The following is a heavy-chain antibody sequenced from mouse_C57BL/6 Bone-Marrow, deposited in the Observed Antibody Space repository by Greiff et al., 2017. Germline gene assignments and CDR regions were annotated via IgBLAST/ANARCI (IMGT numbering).Heavy chain of an antibody. Sequence: EVQGEESGGGLVQPGGSMKLSCVASGFTFSNYWMNWVRQSPEKGLEWVAQIRLKSDNYATHYAESVKGRFTISRDDSKSSVYPLMSNLRAENTGIYSCTAGLRRAMYDWGQGTSVTVSS. D-gene: IGHD2-12*01. CDR2: IRLKSDNYAT. J-gene: IGHJ4*01. V-gene: IGHV6-3*01. CDR1: GFTFSNYW. CDR3: TAGLRRAMYD.